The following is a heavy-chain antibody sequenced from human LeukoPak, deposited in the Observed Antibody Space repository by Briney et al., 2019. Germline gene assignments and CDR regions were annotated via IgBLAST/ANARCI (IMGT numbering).Heavy chain of an antibody. CDR1: GFTFSSYW. CDR2: IKQDGSEK. D-gene: IGHD6-25*01. Sequence: GGSLRLSCAASGFTFSSYWMSWVRQAPGEGLEWVANIKQDGSEKYYVDSVKGRFTISRDNAKNSLYLQMNSLRAEDTAVYYCARARLGGSFDYWGQGTLVTVSS. J-gene: IGHJ4*02. CDR3: ARARLGGSFDY. V-gene: IGHV3-7*01.